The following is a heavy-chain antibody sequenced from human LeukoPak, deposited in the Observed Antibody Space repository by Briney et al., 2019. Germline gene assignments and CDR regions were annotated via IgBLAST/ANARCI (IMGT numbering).Heavy chain of an antibody. Sequence: ASVKVSCKASGGTFSSYAISWVRQAPGQGLEWMGGIIPIFGTANYAQKFQGRVTITADESTSTAYMELSSLRSEDTAVYYCARDLWKMATKTFDYWGQGTLVTVSS. D-gene: IGHD5-24*01. CDR2: IIPIFGTA. V-gene: IGHV1-69*13. CDR1: GGTFSSYA. J-gene: IGHJ4*02. CDR3: ARDLWKMATKTFDY.